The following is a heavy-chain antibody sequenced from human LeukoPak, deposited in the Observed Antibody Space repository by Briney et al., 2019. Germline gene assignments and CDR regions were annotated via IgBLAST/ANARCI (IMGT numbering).Heavy chain of an antibody. V-gene: IGHV3-23*01. CDR1: GLTFSSNA. Sequence: HPGGSLRLSCAASGLTFSSNAMSWVRQAPGKGLEWVSTVSRGGGSTFYADSVKGRFTISRDNSKNTLHLQMNTLRAEDTAVYYCAKALYSSGQAYYFDYWGQGTLVTVSS. D-gene: IGHD6-19*01. J-gene: IGHJ4*02. CDR3: AKALYSSGQAYYFDY. CDR2: VSRGGGST.